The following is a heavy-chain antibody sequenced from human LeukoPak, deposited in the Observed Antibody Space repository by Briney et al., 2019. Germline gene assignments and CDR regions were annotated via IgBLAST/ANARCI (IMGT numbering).Heavy chain of an antibody. Sequence: ASVKVSCKASGYTFTSYGISWVRQAPGQGLEWMGWISAYNGNTNYAQKLQGRVTMTTDTSTSTAYMELRSLRSDDTAVYYCAREGCSGGSRYPSPPFDPWGQGTLVTVSS. V-gene: IGHV1-18*04. CDR2: ISAYNGNT. J-gene: IGHJ5*02. CDR1: GYTFTSYG. D-gene: IGHD2-15*01. CDR3: AREGCSGGSRYPSPPFDP.